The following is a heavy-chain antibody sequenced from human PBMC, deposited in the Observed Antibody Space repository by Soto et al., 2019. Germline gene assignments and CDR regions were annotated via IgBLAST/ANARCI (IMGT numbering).Heavy chain of an antibody. CDR3: AKDLVAAGPYYYYGMDV. CDR2: ISWNSGSI. J-gene: IGHJ6*02. V-gene: IGHV3-9*01. CDR1: GFTFDDYA. Sequence: ESGGGVVQPGRSLRLSCVASGFTFDDYAMHWVRQAPGKGLEWVSGISWNSGSIGYADSVKGRFTISRDNAKNSLYLQMNSLRAEDTALYYCAKDLVAAGPYYYYGMDVWGQGTTVTVSS. D-gene: IGHD6-13*01.